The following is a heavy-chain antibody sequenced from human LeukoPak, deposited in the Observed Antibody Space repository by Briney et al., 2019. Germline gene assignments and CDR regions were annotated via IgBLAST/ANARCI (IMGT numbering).Heavy chain of an antibody. D-gene: IGHD5-24*01. CDR1: GGTFSSYA. Sequence: SLKVSCKASGGTFSSYAISWVRQATGQGLEWMGGIIPIFGTANYAQKLQGRVMISTDESTSTDYMELSSLRSEDTAVYYCGRERGEMATILYDAFDIWGQGTIVTVSS. CDR2: IIPIFGTA. CDR3: GRERGEMATILYDAFDI. V-gene: IGHV1-69*05. J-gene: IGHJ3*02.